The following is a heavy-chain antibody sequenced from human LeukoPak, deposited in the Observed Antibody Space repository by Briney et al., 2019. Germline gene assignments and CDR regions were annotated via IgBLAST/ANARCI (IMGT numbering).Heavy chain of an antibody. CDR3: AKDKGDIVVVTAIQFDY. D-gene: IGHD2-21*02. V-gene: IGHV3-23*01. J-gene: IGHJ4*02. CDR1: GFTFSSYG. CDR2: ISGSGGST. Sequence: GGSLRLSCAASGFTFSSYGMSWVRQAPGKGLEWVSAISGSGGSTYYADSVKGRFTISRDNSKNTLYLQMNSLRAEDTAVYYCAKDKGDIVVVTAIQFDYWGQGTLVIVSS.